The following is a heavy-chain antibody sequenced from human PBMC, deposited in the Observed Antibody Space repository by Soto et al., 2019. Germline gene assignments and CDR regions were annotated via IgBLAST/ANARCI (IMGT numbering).Heavy chain of an antibody. CDR2: ISAYNGNT. V-gene: IGHV1-18*01. Sequence: QVQLVQSGAEVKKPGASVKVSCKASGYTFTSYGISWVRQAPGQGLEWMGWISAYNGNTNYAQKLQGRVTMTTDTSTSTAYMELRSLRSDDTAVYYCARPLYQLPPNAYYYYYGMDVWGQGTTVTVSS. D-gene: IGHD2-2*01. CDR3: ARPLYQLPPNAYYYYYGMDV. CDR1: GYTFTSYG. J-gene: IGHJ6*02.